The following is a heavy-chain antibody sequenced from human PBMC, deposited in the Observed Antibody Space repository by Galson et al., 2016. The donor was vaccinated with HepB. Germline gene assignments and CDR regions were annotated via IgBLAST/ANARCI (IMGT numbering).Heavy chain of an antibody. Sequence: SLRLSCAASGVNNFDRHWVRQAPGKGLEWIAVLGDDGNDENYADSVKGRFTIYRDESKSTVYLHMTGLTLADTAVYYCSSWAGPQLRTRAYHHYGMNIWGQGTTVTVS. J-gene: IGHJ6*02. CDR1: GVNNFD. V-gene: IGHV3-30*03. CDR2: LGDDGNDE. D-gene: IGHD7-27*01. CDR3: SSWAGPQLRTRAYHHYGMNI.